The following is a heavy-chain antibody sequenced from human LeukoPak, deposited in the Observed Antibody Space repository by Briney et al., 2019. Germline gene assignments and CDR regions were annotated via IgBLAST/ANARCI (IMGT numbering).Heavy chain of an antibody. CDR1: GGSASSGSYY. V-gene: IGHV4-61*01. Sequence: KPSETLSLTCTVSGGSASSGSYYWSWIRQPPGKGLEWIGYIYYSGSTNYNPSLKSRVTISVDTSKNQFSLKLSSVTAADTAVYYCARDVVTMVRGVIIAAFDYWGQGTLVTVSS. D-gene: IGHD3-10*01. J-gene: IGHJ4*02. CDR3: ARDVVTMVRGVIIAAFDY. CDR2: IYYSGST.